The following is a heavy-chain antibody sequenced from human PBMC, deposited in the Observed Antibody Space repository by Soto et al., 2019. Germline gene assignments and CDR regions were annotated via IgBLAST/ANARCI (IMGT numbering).Heavy chain of an antibody. D-gene: IGHD3-3*01. CDR3: ASKSATDTNNWFDP. CDR2: INHSGST. CDR1: GGSFSSYY. Sequence: QVQLQQWGAGLLKPSETLSLTCAVYGGSFSSYYWSWIRQPPGKGLEWIGEINHSGSTNYNPSLKSRVTISVDTSKNQFSLKLSSVTAADTAVYYCASKSATDTNNWFDPWGQGTLVTVSS. J-gene: IGHJ5*02. V-gene: IGHV4-34*01.